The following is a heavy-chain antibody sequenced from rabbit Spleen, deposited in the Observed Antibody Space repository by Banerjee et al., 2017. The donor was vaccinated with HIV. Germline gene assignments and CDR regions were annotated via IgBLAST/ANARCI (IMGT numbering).Heavy chain of an antibody. V-gene: IGHV1S40*01. J-gene: IGHJ3*01. CDR3: ARDAATSFSSYGMDL. CDR2: IYAGSSGTT. Sequence: QSLEESGGDLVKPGASLTLTCTASGFSFSSSDYMCWVRQAPGKGLEWIACIYAGSSGTTYYASLAKGRFTISKTSSTTVTLQMTSLTAADTATYFCARDAATSFSSYGMDLWGQGTLVTVS. D-gene: IGHD8-1*01. CDR1: GFSFSSSDY.